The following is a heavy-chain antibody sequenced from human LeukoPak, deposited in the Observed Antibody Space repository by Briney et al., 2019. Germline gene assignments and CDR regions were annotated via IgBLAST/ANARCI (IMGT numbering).Heavy chain of an antibody. CDR1: GYTFTSYG. CDR2: ISAYNGNT. D-gene: IGHD1-26*01. CDR3: ARDPERWELLPQTDY. Sequence: ASLKVSCKASGYTFTSYGISWVRQAPGQGLEWMGWISAYNGNTNYVQKLQGRVTMTTDTSTSTAYMELRSLRSDDTAVYYCARDPERWELLPQTDYWGQGTLVTVCS. V-gene: IGHV1-18*01. J-gene: IGHJ4*02.